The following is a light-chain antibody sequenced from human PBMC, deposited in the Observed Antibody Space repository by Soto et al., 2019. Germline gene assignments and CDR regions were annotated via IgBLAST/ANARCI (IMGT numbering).Light chain of an antibody. CDR3: HQYDKYST. J-gene: IGKJ1*01. CDR1: QTISVS. V-gene: IGKV1-5*01. Sequence: IPMTQSPSTLSASVGDTVTITCRASQTISVSLAWYRQKPGKAPNLLIYDASTLQEGVPSRFSGSGSGTEFTLTVTRLQPEDFATYFCHQYDKYSTFGHGTKVDVK. CDR2: DAS.